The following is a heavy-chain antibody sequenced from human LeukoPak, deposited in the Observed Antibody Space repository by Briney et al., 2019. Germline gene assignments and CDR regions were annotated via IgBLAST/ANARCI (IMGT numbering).Heavy chain of an antibody. CDR1: GFTFSSYE. Sequence: GGSLRLSCAASGFTFSSYEMNWVRQAPGKGLEWVSYISSSGSTIYYADSVKGRFTISRDNAKNSLYLQMNSLRAEDTAVYYCARSLASSGFDIWGQGTMVTVSS. J-gene: IGHJ3*02. D-gene: IGHD1-1*01. V-gene: IGHV3-48*03. CDR2: ISSSGSTI. CDR3: ARSLASSGFDI.